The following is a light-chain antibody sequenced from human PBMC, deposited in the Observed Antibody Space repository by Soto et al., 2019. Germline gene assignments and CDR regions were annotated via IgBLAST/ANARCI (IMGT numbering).Light chain of an antibody. CDR3: QQYRGWPRT. CDR2: GAS. V-gene: IGKV3-15*01. CDR1: QSVDIN. J-gene: IGKJ1*01. Sequence: EIVLTHSPATLSVSPWEIVTLSCRASQSVDINLAWYQQKPGQAPRLLIYGASTRATDMPGRFRGSGAGAEFTLTISSLQSEDSAVYYCQQYRGWPRTFGQGTKVDIK.